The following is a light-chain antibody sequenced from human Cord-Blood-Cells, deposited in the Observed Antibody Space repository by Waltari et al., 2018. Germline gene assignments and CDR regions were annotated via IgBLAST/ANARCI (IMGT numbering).Light chain of an antibody. V-gene: IGLV2-14*01. CDR1: SSDDGGYNY. Sequence: QSALTQPASVSGSPGQSITISCTGTSSDDGGYNYVSWYQQHPGKAPKLMIYDVSKRPSGVSNRFSGSKSGNTASLTISGLQAEDEADYYCSSYTSSSTLVFGGGTKLTV. CDR2: DVS. J-gene: IGLJ2*01. CDR3: SSYTSSSTLV.